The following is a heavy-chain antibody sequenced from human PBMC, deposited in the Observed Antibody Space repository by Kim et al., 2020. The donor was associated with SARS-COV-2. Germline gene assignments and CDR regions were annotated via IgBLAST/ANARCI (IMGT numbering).Heavy chain of an antibody. V-gene: IGHV3-53*01. D-gene: IGHD5-12*01. CDR1: GFTVSSNY. Sequence: GGSLRLSCAASGFTVSSNYMNWVRQAAGKGLEWVSVIYSGGSTYYADSVKGRFIISRDNSKNTLYLQMNSLRAEDTAVYYCARGQYSGYLFDYWGQGTRVTVSS. CDR3: ARGQYSGYLFDY. J-gene: IGHJ4*02. CDR2: IYSGGST.